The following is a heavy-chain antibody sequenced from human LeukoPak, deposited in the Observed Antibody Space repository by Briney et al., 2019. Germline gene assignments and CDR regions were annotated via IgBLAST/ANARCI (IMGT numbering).Heavy chain of an antibody. CDR3: AAVAGFGELPPSVIRAVLDI. J-gene: IGHJ3*02. D-gene: IGHD3-10*01. CDR1: GFTFSSYA. Sequence: GGSLRLSCAASGFTFSSYAMSWVRQAPGKGLEWVSVIYSGGSTYYADSVKGRFTISRDNSKNTLYLQMNSLRAEDTAVYYCAAVAGFGELPPSVIRAVLDIWGQGTMVTVSS. CDR2: IYSGGST. V-gene: IGHV3-66*01.